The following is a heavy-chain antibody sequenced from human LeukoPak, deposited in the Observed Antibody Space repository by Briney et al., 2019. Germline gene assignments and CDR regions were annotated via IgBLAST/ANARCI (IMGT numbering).Heavy chain of an antibody. CDR2: ISYDGSNK. Sequence: GGSLRLSCAASGFTFSSYAMHWVRQAPGKGLEWVAVISYDGSNKYYADSVKGRFTISRDNSKNTLYLQMNSLRAEDTAVYYCARPHAYCGGDCYRWAIDYWGQGTLVTVSS. CDR3: ARPHAYCGGDCYRWAIDY. J-gene: IGHJ4*02. V-gene: IGHV3-30-3*01. D-gene: IGHD2-21*02. CDR1: GFTFSSYA.